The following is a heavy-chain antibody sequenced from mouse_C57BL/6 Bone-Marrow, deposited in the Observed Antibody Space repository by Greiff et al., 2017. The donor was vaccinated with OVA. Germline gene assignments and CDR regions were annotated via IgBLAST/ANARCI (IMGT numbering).Heavy chain of an antibody. CDR2: ISSGSSTI. V-gene: IGHV5-17*01. J-gene: IGHJ3*01. CDR3: AVLTGTFAY. Sequence: EVKVEESGGGLVKPGGSLKLSCAASGFTFSDYGMHWVRQAPEKGLEWVAYISSGSSTIYYAATVKGRFTISRDNAKNTLYLKMTSLRSEETAMYYCAVLTGTFAYWGQGTLVTVSA. D-gene: IGHD4-1*01. CDR1: GFTFSDYG.